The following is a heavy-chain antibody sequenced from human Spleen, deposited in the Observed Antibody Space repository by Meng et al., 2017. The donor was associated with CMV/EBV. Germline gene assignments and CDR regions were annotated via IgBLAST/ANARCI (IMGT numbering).Heavy chain of an antibody. CDR1: GGIFSRYA. V-gene: IGHV1-69*05. CDR2: IVPVYGTT. CDR3: ARDRSGGNLLDY. J-gene: IGHJ4*02. D-gene: IGHD2-15*01. Sequence: QDSGGIFSRYAMTWVRQAPGQGSEWMGGIVPVYGTTNYAQKFQGRITITMDESTSTAYLELSSLRSEDTAIYYCARDRSGGNLLDYWGQGTLVTVSS.